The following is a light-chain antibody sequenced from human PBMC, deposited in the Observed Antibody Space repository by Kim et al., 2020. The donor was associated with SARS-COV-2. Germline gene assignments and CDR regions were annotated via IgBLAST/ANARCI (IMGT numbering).Light chain of an antibody. Sequence: EIVLTQSPDSLSLSPGERATLSCRASQSVQSGHVAWYQKKRGQSPRLLVFYASSRASGIPDRFSGSGSGTDFILAISRLEPDDSAVYYCQQYDTSPWTFGRGTKVDIK. J-gene: IGKJ1*01. CDR2: YAS. CDR3: QQYDTSPWT. V-gene: IGKV3-20*01. CDR1: QSVQSGH.